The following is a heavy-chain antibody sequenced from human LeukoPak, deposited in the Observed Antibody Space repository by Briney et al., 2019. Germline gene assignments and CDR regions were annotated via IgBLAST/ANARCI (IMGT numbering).Heavy chain of an antibody. J-gene: IGHJ5*02. CDR3: AKAPYSRVLRNGFDP. CDR1: GCTFSSYS. CDR2: INGSGGTT. Sequence: GGSLRLSCAASGCTFSSYSMSWVRQPPGKGPEWVSAINGSGGTTYYAAYVKGRFTIRRDKSKNTLYLQMNSLRAEDTAVYYSAKAPYSRVLRNGFDPWGQGTLVTVSS. V-gene: IGHV3-23*01. D-gene: IGHD6-13*01.